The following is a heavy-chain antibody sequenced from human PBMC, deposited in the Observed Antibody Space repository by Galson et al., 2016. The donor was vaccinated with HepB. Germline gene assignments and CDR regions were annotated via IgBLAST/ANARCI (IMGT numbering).Heavy chain of an antibody. D-gene: IGHD2-8*02. J-gene: IGHJ4*02. Sequence: SLRLSCAASGSTFSNCAMTWVRQAPGKRLEWVSAITGGGRHTYYADSVKGRITISRDNSKNTQYLQMNSPRAEDTAVYYCATSNSRTGSDWRKTAYWGQG. CDR3: ATSNSRTGSDWRKTAY. CDR1: GSTFSNCA. V-gene: IGHV3-23*01. CDR2: ITGGGRHT.